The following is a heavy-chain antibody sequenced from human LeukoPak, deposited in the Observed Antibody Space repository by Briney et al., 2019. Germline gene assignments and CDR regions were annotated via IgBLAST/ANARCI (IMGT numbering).Heavy chain of an antibody. CDR3: AGSPKYSSSWFEYFQH. D-gene: IGHD6-13*01. CDR2: ISHDGGNK. Sequence: PGGSLRLSCAASGFTFSSYAMHWVRQAPGKGLEWVAAISHDGGNKYHADSVQGRFTISRDNSKNTVYLQMNSLRAEDTAVYFCAGSPKYSSSWFEYFQHWGQGTLVTVSS. V-gene: IGHV3-30*01. CDR1: GFTFSSYA. J-gene: IGHJ1*01.